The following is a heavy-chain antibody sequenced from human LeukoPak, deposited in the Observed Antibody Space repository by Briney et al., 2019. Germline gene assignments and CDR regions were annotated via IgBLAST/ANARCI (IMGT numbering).Heavy chain of an antibody. CDR3: ARFYAAAPFDY. CDR1: GFTFSSYA. V-gene: IGHV3-30*01. CDR2: ISYDGSNK. J-gene: IGHJ4*02. D-gene: IGHD3-16*01. Sequence: GRSLRLSCAASGFTFSSYAMHWVRQAPGKGLEWVAVISYDGSNKNYADSVKGRFTISRDNSKNTLYLQMNSLRAEDTAVYYCARFYAAAPFDYWGQGTLVTVSS.